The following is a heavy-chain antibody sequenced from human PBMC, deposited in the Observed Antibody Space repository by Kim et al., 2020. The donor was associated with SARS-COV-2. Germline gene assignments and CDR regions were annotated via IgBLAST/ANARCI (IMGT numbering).Heavy chain of an antibody. J-gene: IGHJ4*02. D-gene: IGHD3-3*01. Sequence: ASVKVSCKASGYTFTTYHMNWVRQAPGQGLEWMGWINTNTGNPTYAQGSTGRFVFSLDTSVSTAYLQISSLKAEDTAVYYCARARGTIFGVVITPYFDYWGQGTLVTVSS. CDR2: INTNTGNP. CDR3: ARARGTIFGVVITPYFDY. CDR1: GYTFTTYH. V-gene: IGHV7-4-1*02.